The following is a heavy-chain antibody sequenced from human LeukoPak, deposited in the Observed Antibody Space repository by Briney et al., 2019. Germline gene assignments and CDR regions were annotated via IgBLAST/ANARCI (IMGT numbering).Heavy chain of an antibody. J-gene: IGHJ4*01. V-gene: IGHV3-21*06. D-gene: IGHD3-22*01. CDR1: GFTFSTFS. Sequence: KPGGSLRLSCAASGFTFSTFSMKWVRQAPGMGPEWVSSVSSSGSYIYYADSVKGRFTISRDNAKNSLSLQMASLRAEDTAVYYWATLYSYDGRDYHSSDYWGQEPWSPSPQ. CDR3: ATLYSYDGRDYHSSDY. CDR2: VSSSGSYI.